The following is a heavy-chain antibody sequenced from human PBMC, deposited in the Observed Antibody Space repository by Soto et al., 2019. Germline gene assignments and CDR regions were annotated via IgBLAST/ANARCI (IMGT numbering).Heavy chain of an antibody. CDR2: IYSGGST. CDR1: GFTVSSNY. Sequence: EVQLVESGGGLVQPGGSLRLSCAASGFTVSSNYMSWVRQAPGKGLEWVSVIYSGGSTYYADSVKGRFTLSRDNSKNTLYLQMNSLRAEDTAVYYCARGYCSSTSCYAGGFYYYMDVWGKGTTVTVSS. V-gene: IGHV3-66*01. CDR3: ARGYCSSTSCYAGGFYYYMDV. J-gene: IGHJ6*03. D-gene: IGHD2-2*01.